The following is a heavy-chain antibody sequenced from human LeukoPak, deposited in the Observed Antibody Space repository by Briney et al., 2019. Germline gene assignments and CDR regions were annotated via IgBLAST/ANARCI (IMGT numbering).Heavy chain of an antibody. CDR1: GGSISSYY. Sequence: SETLSLTCTVSGGSISSYYWSWIRQPAGKGLEWIGRIYTSGSTNYNPSLKSRVTMSVDTSKNQFSLKLSSVTAADTAVYYCARNPGSTVITDQYYYYYMDVWGKGTTVTVSS. CDR3: ARNPGSTVITDQYYYYYMDV. V-gene: IGHV4-4*07. J-gene: IGHJ6*03. CDR2: IYTSGST. D-gene: IGHD4-11*01.